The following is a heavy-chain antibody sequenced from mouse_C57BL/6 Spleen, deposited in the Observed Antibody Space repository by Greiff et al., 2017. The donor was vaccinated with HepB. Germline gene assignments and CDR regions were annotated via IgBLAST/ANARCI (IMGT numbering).Heavy chain of an antibody. CDR2: ISNGGGST. V-gene: IGHV5-12*01. D-gene: IGHD4-1*01. CDR1: GFTFSDYY. J-gene: IGHJ2*01. Sequence: EVQLVESGGGLVQPGGSLKLSCAASGFTFSDYYMYWVRQTPEKRLEWVAYISNGGGSTYYPDTVKGRFTLSRDNAKNTLYLQISRLKSEDTAMYYCARHGDLTGNYFDYWGQGTTLTVSS. CDR3: ARHGDLTGNYFDY.